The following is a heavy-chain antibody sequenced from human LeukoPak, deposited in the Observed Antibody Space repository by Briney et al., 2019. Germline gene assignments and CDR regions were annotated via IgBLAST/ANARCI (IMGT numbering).Heavy chain of an antibody. V-gene: IGHV3-30*19. Sequence: PGRSLRLSCAASGFTFSSYGMHWVRQAPGKGLEWVAVISYDGSNKYYADSVKGRFTISRDNSKNTLYLQMNSLRAEDTAVYYCARESHPDYYDTGNWFDPWGQGTLVTVSS. CDR2: ISYDGSNK. D-gene: IGHD3-22*01. J-gene: IGHJ5*02. CDR3: ARESHPDYYDTGNWFDP. CDR1: GFTFSSYG.